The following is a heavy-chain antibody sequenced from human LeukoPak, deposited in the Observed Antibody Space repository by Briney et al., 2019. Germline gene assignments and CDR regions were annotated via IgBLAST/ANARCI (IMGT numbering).Heavy chain of an antibody. Sequence: GGSLRLSCAASGFTFSSYAMHWVRQAPGKGLEWVAVISYDGSNKYYADSVKGRFTIPRDNSKNTLYLQMNSLRAEDTAVYYCARTFKPWIQLWLLDYWGQGTLVTVSS. V-gene: IGHV3-30-3*01. J-gene: IGHJ4*02. CDR1: GFTFSSYA. CDR3: ARTFKPWIQLWLLDY. D-gene: IGHD5-18*01. CDR2: ISYDGSNK.